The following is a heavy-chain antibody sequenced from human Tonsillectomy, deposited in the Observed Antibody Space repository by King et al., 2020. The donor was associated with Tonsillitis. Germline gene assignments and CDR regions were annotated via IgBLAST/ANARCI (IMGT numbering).Heavy chain of an antibody. CDR3: ARARFGYYFDY. D-gene: IGHD3-10*01. V-gene: IGHV4-59*01. CDR1: GGSISSYY. J-gene: IGHJ4*02. CDR2: IYDSGST. Sequence: QLQESGPGLVKPSETLSLTCTVSGGSISSYYWSWIRQPPGKGLEWIGYIYDSGSTNHNSSLKSRVTISEDTSKNQFSLKLSSATAADTAVYYCARARFGYYFDYWGQGTLVTVSS.